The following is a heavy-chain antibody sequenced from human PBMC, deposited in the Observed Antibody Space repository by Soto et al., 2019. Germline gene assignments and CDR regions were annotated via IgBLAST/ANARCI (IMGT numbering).Heavy chain of an antibody. CDR1: GYTFTGYY. J-gene: IGHJ4*02. Sequence: ASVKVSCKASGYTFTGYYMHWVRQAPGQGLEWMGWINPNSGGTNYAQKFQGRVTMTRDTSISTAYMELSRLRSDDTAVYYCARARRYCSSTSCSAFDYWGQGTRVTVSS. CDR2: INPNSGGT. CDR3: ARARRYCSSTSCSAFDY. D-gene: IGHD2-2*01. V-gene: IGHV1-2*02.